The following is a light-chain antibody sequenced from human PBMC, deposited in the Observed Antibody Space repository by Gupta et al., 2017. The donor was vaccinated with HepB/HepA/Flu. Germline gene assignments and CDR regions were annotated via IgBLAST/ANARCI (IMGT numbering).Light chain of an antibody. CDR1: QSVSSY. CDR3: QQRSNWPPIT. J-gene: IGKJ5*01. Sequence: EIVLTQSPATLSSSSVERATLSCRASQSVSSYLAWYQQKPGQAPRLLIYDASNRATGIPARFSGSGSGTDFTLTISSLEPEDFAVYYCQQRSNWPPITFGQGTRLEIK. V-gene: IGKV3-11*01. CDR2: DAS.